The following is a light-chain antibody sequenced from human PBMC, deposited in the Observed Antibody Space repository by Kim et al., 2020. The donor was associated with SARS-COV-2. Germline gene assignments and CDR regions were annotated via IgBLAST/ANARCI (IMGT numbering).Light chain of an antibody. V-gene: IGLV1-40*03. CDR2: DGI. CDR3: RYYGDRLSGDV. CDR1: GHSIGAGDE. Sequence: QGVIISCTSIGHSIGAGDEDQLYQQQPGTASKILNNDGINRPAGVTHRCSWCKTGAAASLAITGRQTADEADYYCRYYGDRLSGDVFGTGTKVTVL. J-gene: IGLJ1*01.